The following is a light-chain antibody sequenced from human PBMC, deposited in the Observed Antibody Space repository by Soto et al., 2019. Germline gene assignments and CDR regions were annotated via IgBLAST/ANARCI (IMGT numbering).Light chain of an antibody. CDR1: QSVDSTY. V-gene: IGKV3-20*01. Sequence: EIVLTHSPVTLSLSPGERATLSCRASQSVDSTYLAWYQQKPDQSPRLLIYATSTRAAGIPDRFSGSGSGTDFTLTISRLEPDDVAVYYCQQYDTSPPMYTFGQGTKVAIK. J-gene: IGKJ2*01. CDR2: ATS. CDR3: QQYDTSPPMYT.